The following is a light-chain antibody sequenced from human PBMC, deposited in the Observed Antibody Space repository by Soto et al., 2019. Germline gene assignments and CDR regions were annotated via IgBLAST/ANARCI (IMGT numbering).Light chain of an antibody. CDR3: QQYNEWPT. CDR2: GAS. CDR1: ESIFSN. Sequence: EIVMTQSPATLSVSPGERAILSCRASESIFSNLAWYQQKPGQAPRLLIYGASTRATGIPARFSGSGSETDFTLTISSLQSEDFAVYTCQQYNEWPTFGQGTKVEIK. V-gene: IGKV3-15*01. J-gene: IGKJ1*01.